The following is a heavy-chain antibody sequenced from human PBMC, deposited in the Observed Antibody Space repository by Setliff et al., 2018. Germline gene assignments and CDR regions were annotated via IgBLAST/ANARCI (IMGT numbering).Heavy chain of an antibody. CDR2: INYRGST. CDR1: GGSISSSNYY. V-gene: IGHV4-39*01. Sequence: SETLSLTCSVSGGSISSSNYYWGWIRQSPGKGLEWIGSINYRGSTYDNPSLKSRVTMSVDTSKSHFSLRLSSVTAADTAVYYCARHYGGGYKHFDYWGQGTLVTVSS. J-gene: IGHJ4*02. D-gene: IGHD5-12*01. CDR3: ARHYGGGYKHFDY.